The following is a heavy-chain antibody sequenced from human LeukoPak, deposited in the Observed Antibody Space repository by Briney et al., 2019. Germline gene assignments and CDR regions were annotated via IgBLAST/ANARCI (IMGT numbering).Heavy chain of an antibody. CDR1: GYTFTSYY. CDR3: ARVLGGQIPAAQYYFDY. V-gene: IGHV1-46*01. J-gene: IGHJ4*02. Sequence: ASVKVSCRASGYTFTSYYMHWVRQAPGQGLEWMGIINPSGGSTSYAQKFQGRVTMTRDMSTSTVYMELSSLRSEDTAVYYCARVLGGQIPAAQYYFDYWGQGTLVTVSS. D-gene: IGHD2-2*01. CDR2: INPSGGST.